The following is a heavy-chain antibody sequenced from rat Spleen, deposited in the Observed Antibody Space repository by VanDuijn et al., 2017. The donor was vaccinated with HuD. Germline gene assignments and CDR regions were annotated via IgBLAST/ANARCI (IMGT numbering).Heavy chain of an antibody. V-gene: IGHV5-25*01. CDR1: GFTFSNYD. CDR3: ATHGGLYNWFAY. CDR2: ISASGDNT. J-gene: IGHJ3*01. Sequence: EVQLVESGGGLVQPGRSLKLSCVVSGFTFSNYDMAWVRQAPTKGLEWVASISASGDNTYYRDSAKGRFTVSRDDAKSTLYLQMDSLRSEDTATYYCATHGGLYNWFAYWGQGTLVTVSS.